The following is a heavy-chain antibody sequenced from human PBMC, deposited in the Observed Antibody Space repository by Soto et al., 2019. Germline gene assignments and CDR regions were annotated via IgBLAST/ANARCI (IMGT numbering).Heavy chain of an antibody. V-gene: IGHV3-33*01. CDR3: AREPPVVVATTLRIGGDLDY. J-gene: IGHJ4*02. D-gene: IGHD5-12*01. Sequence: GGSLRLSCAASGFTFSSYGMHWVRQAPGKGLEWVAVIWYDGSNKYYADSVKGRFTISRDNSKNTLYLQMNSLRAEDTAVYYCAREPPVVVATTLRIGGDLDYWGQGTLVTVSS. CDR1: GFTFSSYG. CDR2: IWYDGSNK.